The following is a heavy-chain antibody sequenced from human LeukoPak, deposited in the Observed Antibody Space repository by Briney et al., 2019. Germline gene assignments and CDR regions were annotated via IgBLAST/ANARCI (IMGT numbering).Heavy chain of an antibody. D-gene: IGHD5/OR15-5a*01. Sequence: PAGGSLRLSCAASGFTFSNYWMHWVGHAPGEGRVWVSRINTDGSSIGYAGSVKGRFTTSTDNATNTLYLQMNSLRAENTVVYSGVGDVYFGGQGTLVTVSS. J-gene: IGHJ4*02. CDR1: GFTFSNYW. CDR2: INTDGSSI. V-gene: IGHV3-74*01. CDR3: VGDVYF.